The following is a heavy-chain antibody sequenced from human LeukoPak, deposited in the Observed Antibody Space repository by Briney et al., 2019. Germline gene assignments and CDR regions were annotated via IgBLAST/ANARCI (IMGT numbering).Heavy chain of an antibody. V-gene: IGHV4-30-4*01. CDR3: ARSLYGDYGYFQH. CDR1: GGSISSYY. CDR2: IYYSGST. J-gene: IGHJ1*01. Sequence: PSETLSLTCTVSGGSISSYYWSWIRQPPGKGLEWVGYIYYSGSTYYNPSLKSRVTISVDTSKNQFSLKLSSVTAADTAVYYCARSLYGDYGYFQHWGQGTLVTVSS. D-gene: IGHD4-17*01.